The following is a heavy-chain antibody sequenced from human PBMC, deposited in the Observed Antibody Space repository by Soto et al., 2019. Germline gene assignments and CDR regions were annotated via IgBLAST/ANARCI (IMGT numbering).Heavy chain of an antibody. J-gene: IGHJ4*02. CDR2: VNLSGGHT. D-gene: IGHD2-21*02. Sequence: HVQLVQSGAEVKKPGASVKVSCKASGDTFTDYYIHWVGQAPGQGLEWMVAVNLSGGHTTYAAHFLRRRTTTRDTSTSRLYMELTSLTSEDTAVYYCARGGHVVVVTAALDYWGQGTLVTVSS. V-gene: IGHV1-46*01. CDR3: ARGGHVVVVTAALDY. CDR1: GDTFTDYY.